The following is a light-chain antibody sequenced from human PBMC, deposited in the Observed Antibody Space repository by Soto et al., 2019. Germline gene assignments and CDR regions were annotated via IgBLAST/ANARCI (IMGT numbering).Light chain of an antibody. Sequence: DIQMTQSPSSLSASVGDRVTIICRASQSVSTRLAWYQQKPGKAPKVLIYDASSWAGGVPSRFTGSGSGTEFTLTINSLQPYDFATYYCQQDSVYWTCGQGTKVEIK. J-gene: IGKJ1*01. CDR1: QSVSTR. CDR2: DAS. CDR3: QQDSVYWT. V-gene: IGKV1-5*02.